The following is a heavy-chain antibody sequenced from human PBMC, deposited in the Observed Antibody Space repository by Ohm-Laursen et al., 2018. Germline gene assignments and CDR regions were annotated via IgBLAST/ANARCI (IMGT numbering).Heavy chain of an antibody. Sequence: ASVKVSCKASGYTFTGYYMHWVRQAPGQGLEWMGWINPNSGGTNYAQKFQGRVTMTRDTSISTAYMELSGLRSDDTAVYYCARSTPLDYYYGMDVWGQGTTVTVSS. J-gene: IGHJ6*02. CDR3: ARSTPLDYYYGMDV. CDR1: GYTFTGYY. V-gene: IGHV1-2*02. CDR2: INPNSGGT.